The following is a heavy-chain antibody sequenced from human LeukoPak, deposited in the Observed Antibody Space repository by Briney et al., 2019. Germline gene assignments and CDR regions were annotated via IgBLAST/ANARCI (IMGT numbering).Heavy chain of an antibody. CDR2: IYPDDSDT. V-gene: IGHV5-51*01. CDR1: GYIFSSYW. D-gene: IGHD2-15*01. J-gene: IGHJ4*02. Sequence: KPGESLKISCQGSGYIFSSYWIGWVRQMPGKGLEWMGIIYPDDSDTRYSPSFQGQVTISADKSISTAYLQWSSLKASDTAMYYCARHRKDIGFDSWGQGTLVTVSS. CDR3: ARHRKDIGFDS.